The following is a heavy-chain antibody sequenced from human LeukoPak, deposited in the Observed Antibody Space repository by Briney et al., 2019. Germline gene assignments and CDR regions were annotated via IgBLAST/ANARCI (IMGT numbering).Heavy chain of an antibody. Sequence: GGSLGPSLPAPGFTFSSHAMSWVRQAPGKGLEWVSAITSGSGSNVYYTDSLKGRFTISRDNSKNTLYLQMNSLRAEDTAVYYCARHGSWSFDYWGQGTLVTVSA. CDR2: ITSGSGSNV. V-gene: IGHV3-23*01. CDR3: ARHGSWSFDY. CDR1: GFTFSSHA. J-gene: IGHJ4*02. D-gene: IGHD6-13*01.